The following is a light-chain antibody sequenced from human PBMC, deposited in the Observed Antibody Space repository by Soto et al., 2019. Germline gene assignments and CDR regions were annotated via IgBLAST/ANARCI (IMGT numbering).Light chain of an antibody. CDR2: RAS. CDR3: QHYNDYSRV. Sequence: DIQMTQSPSTLSASIGDTVTITCRTSQSVDTCLAWYQHKAGKAPKLLIYRASSLATGVPSRFSGSGSGTAFTLTITSLQPDDFATYYCQHYNDYSRVFGQGTQVEIK. V-gene: IGKV1-5*03. J-gene: IGKJ1*01. CDR1: QSVDTC.